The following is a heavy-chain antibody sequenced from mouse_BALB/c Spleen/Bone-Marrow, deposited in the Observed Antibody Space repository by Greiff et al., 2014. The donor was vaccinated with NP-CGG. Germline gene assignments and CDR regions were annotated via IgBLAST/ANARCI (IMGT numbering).Heavy chain of an antibody. Sequence: DVQLQESGAELVKPGASVKLSCTASGFNIKDTYMHWVKQRPEQGLEWIGRIDPANGNTKYDPKFQGKATITADTSSNTAYLQLSSLTPEDTAVYYCANYYYGSDYGFAYWGQGTLVTVSP. CDR2: IDPANGNT. J-gene: IGHJ3*01. CDR1: GFNIKDTY. V-gene: IGHV14-3*02. CDR3: ANYYYGSDYGFAY. D-gene: IGHD1-1*01.